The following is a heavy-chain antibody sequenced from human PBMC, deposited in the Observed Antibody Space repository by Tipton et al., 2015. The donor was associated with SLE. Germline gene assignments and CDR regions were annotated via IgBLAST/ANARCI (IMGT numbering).Heavy chain of an antibody. CDR1: GFTFSSYA. CDR3: AKGKGQWLATWAFDI. J-gene: IGHJ3*02. CDR2: ISGSGGST. V-gene: IGHV3-23*01. D-gene: IGHD6-19*01. Sequence: AVSGFTFSSYAMSWVRQAPGKGLEWVSAISGSGGSTYYADSVKGRFTISRDNSKNTLYLQMNSLRAEDTAVYYCAKGKGQWLATWAFDIWGQGTMVTVSS.